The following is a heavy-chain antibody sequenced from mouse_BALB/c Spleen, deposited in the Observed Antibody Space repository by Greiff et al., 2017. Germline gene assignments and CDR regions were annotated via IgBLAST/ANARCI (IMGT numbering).Heavy chain of an antibody. CDR3: ARNDCGSSYKALDY. Sequence: EVQLVESGGDLVKPGGSLRLSCAASGFTFTSYGMSWVRQTPDKRLEWVGTISSGGSYTYYPDSVKGRFTISRDNAKNTLYLQMISLKSEDTAVYYCARNDCGSSYKALDYWGQGTSVTVSS. J-gene: IGHJ4*01. D-gene: IGHD1-1*01. CDR2: ISSGGSYT. CDR1: GFTFTSYG. V-gene: IGHV5-6*01.